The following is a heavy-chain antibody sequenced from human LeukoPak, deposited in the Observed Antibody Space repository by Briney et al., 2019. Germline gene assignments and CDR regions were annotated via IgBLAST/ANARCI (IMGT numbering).Heavy chain of an antibody. J-gene: IGHJ4*02. CDR1: GFTFSSYG. CDR2: ISGSGGST. CDR3: AKSSLVVPYDY. V-gene: IGHV3-23*01. D-gene: IGHD6-6*01. Sequence: GGSLRLSCAASGFTFSSYGMSWVRQAPGKGLDWVSAISGSGGSTYYADSVKGRFTISRDNSKNTLYLQMDSLRADDTAVYYCAKSSLVVPYDYWGQGTLVTVSS.